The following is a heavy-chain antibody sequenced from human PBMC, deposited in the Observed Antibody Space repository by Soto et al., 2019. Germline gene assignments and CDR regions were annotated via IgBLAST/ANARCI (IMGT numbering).Heavy chain of an antibody. V-gene: IGHV4-39*02. CDR1: GGSISSSSYY. CDR3: ARDGYSSSFHPFDY. D-gene: IGHD6-6*01. CDR2: IYYSGTT. Sequence: SETLSLTCTVSGGSISSSSYYWGWIRQPPGKGLEWIGSIYYSGTTYYNPSLKSRVTISVDTSKNQFSLKLSSVTAADTAVYYCARDGYSSSFHPFDYWGQGALVTVSS. J-gene: IGHJ4*02.